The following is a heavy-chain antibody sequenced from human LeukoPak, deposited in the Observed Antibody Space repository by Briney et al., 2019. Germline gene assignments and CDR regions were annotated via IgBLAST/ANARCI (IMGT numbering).Heavy chain of an antibody. D-gene: IGHD3-3*01. CDR1: GFTFSSYW. J-gene: IGHJ3*02. CDR2: IKQDGSEK. CDR3: ARENYDFWSGYYTLLFDI. V-gene: IGHV3-7*01. Sequence: QTGGSLRLSCAASGFTFSSYWMSWVRQAPGKGLEWVANIKQDGSEKYYVDSVKGRFTISRDNAKNSLYLQMHSLRAEDTAVYYCARENYDFWSGYYTLLFDIWGQGTMVTVSS.